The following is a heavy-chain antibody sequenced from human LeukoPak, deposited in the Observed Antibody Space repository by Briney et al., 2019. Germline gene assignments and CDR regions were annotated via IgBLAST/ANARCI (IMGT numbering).Heavy chain of an antibody. CDR2: IYSGGST. D-gene: IGHD4-23*01. J-gene: IGHJ4*02. CDR1: GFTVSSNY. CDR3: ARATVVTHPPDY. V-gene: IGHV3-66*01. Sequence: PRGSLRLSCAASGFTVSSNYMSWVRQAPGKGLEWVSVIYSGGSTYYADSVKGRFTISRDNSKNTLYLQMNSLRAEDTAVYYCARATVVTHPPDYWGQGTLVTVSS.